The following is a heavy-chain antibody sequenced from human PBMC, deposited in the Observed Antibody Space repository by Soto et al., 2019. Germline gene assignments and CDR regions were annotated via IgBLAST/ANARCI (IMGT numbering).Heavy chain of an antibody. V-gene: IGHV4-31*03. CDR1: GGSISSGGYY. D-gene: IGHD2-15*01. CDR2: IYYSGST. CDR3: ARGGYCSGGSCYSARFWFDP. Sequence: PSETLSLTCTVSGGSISSGGYYWSWIRQHPGKGLEWIGYIYYSGSTYYNPSLKSRVTISVDTSKNQFSLKLSSVTAADTAVYYCARGGYCSGGSCYSARFWFDPWGQGTLVTVSS. J-gene: IGHJ5*02.